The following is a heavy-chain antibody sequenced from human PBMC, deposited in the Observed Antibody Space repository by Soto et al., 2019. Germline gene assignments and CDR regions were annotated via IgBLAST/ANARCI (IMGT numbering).Heavy chain of an antibody. J-gene: IGHJ4*02. Sequence: GGSLRLSCAASGFTFNSYSMNWVRQAPGKGLEWVSSISSSSSYMDYADSVKGRFTTSRDNAKNSLYLQMNSLRAEDTAVYYCARLRGYSGYDYTVDYWGQGTLVTVSS. V-gene: IGHV3-21*01. D-gene: IGHD5-12*01. CDR3: ARLRGYSGYDYTVDY. CDR2: ISSSSSYM. CDR1: GFTFNSYS.